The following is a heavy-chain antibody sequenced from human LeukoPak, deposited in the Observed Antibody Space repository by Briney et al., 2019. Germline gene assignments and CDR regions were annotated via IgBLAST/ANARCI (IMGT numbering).Heavy chain of an antibody. J-gene: IGHJ6*02. CDR3: ASGHILTPYYYYGMDV. CDR2: MNPNSGNT. Sequence: ASVTVSCKASGYTFTIYDINWVRQAPGQGLAWLGWMNPNSGNTGYAQKFQGRVTMTRNTSISTAYMELSSLRSEDTAVYYCASGHILTPYYYYGMDVWGQGTTVTVSS. CDR1: GYTFTIYD. V-gene: IGHV1-8*01. D-gene: IGHD3-9*01.